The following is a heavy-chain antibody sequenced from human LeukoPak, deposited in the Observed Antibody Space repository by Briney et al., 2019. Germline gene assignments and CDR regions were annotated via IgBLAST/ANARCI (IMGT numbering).Heavy chain of an antibody. CDR2: MNPNSGNT. D-gene: IGHD3-9*01. CDR1: GYTFTSYD. CDR3: ARGRIASSRPFDWLTMRSEYNVDY. V-gene: IGHV1-8*03. J-gene: IGHJ4*02. Sequence: GASVKVSCKASGYTFTSYDINWVRQATGQGLEWMGWMNPNSGNTGYAQKFQGRVTITRNTSISTAYMELSSLRSEDTAVYYCARGRIASSRPFDWLTMRSEYNVDYWGQGTLVTVSS.